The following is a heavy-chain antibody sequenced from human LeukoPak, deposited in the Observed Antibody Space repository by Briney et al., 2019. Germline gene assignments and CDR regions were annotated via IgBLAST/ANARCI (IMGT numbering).Heavy chain of an antibody. CDR1: GFTFRSYS. Sequence: GGSLRLSCVASGFTFRSYSMNWVRQAPGKGLEWVSYISSTSGNIYYADSMKGRFTISRDNAQNSLYLQMNGLRAEDTAVYYCARELVVPAAISSYDAFDIWGQGTMVTVSS. D-gene: IGHD2-2*01. J-gene: IGHJ3*02. CDR3: ARELVVPAAISSYDAFDI. V-gene: IGHV3-48*04. CDR2: ISSTSGNI.